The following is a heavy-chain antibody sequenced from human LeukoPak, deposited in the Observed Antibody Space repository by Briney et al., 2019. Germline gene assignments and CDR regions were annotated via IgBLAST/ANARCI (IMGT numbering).Heavy chain of an antibody. CDR1: GGSFSGYY. D-gene: IGHD6-19*01. J-gene: IGHJ5*02. CDR3: ASGQRRNGLVHWFDP. Sequence: NPSETLSPTCAVYGGSFSGYYWSWIRQPPGKGLEWIGEINHSGSTNYNPSLKSRVTISVDTSKNQFSLKLSSVTAADTAVYYCASGQRRNGLVHWFDPWGQGTLVTVSS. CDR2: INHSGST. V-gene: IGHV4-34*01.